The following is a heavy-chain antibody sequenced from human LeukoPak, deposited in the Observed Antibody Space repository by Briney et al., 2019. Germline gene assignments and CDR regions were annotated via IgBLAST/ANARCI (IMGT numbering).Heavy chain of an antibody. Sequence: SETLSLTCTVSGGSISRTSYYWGWIRQPPGKGLEWIETFYYSGSTYYNPSLKSRVTISVDTSKNQFSLKLSSVTAADTAVYYCASRSGYFFDYWGQGTLVTVSS. CDR1: GGSISRTSYY. J-gene: IGHJ4*02. D-gene: IGHD1-14*01. CDR3: ASRSGYFFDY. CDR2: FYYSGST. V-gene: IGHV4-39*01.